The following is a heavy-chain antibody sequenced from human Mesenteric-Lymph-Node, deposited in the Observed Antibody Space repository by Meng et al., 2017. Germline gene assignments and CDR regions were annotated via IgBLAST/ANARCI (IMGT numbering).Heavy chain of an antibody. D-gene: IGHD6-19*01. CDR1: GGTFSSYA. CDR2: IIPIFGTA. J-gene: IGHJ4*02. CDR3: ARGAVAGTGGY. V-gene: IGHV1-69*05. Sequence: SVKVSCKASGGTFSSYAISWVRQAPGQGLEWMGGIIPIFGTANYAQKFQGRVTMTRDTPTSTVYMELSSLRSEDTAVYYCARGAVAGTGGYWGQGTLVTVSS.